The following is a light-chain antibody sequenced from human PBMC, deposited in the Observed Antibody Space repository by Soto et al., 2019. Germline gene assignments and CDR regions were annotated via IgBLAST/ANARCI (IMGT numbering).Light chain of an antibody. CDR3: LHLNSYSPDT. CDR1: QGISSF. V-gene: IGKV1-9*01. J-gene: IGKJ3*01. CDR2: AAS. Sequence: DIQLTQSPSFLSASVGDRVTITCRASQGISSFLAWYQQKPGKAPELLIFAASTLQNGVPSRFSGSASGTEFTLTISSLQPEDFATYYCLHLNSYSPDTFGPGTKVDVK.